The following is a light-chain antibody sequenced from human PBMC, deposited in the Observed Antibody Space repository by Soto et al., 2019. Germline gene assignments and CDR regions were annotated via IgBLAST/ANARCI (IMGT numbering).Light chain of an antibody. J-gene: IGLJ1*01. Sequence: QSVLTQPPSASGPPGQRVTISCSGSTSNIGSNTVNWYQQLPGTAPKLLIYSNNQRPSGVPDRFSGSKSGTSASLAISGLQSEDEADYYGAAWDDSLSGYVFGTGTKLTVL. CDR3: AAWDDSLSGYV. CDR2: SNN. CDR1: TSNIGSNT. V-gene: IGLV1-44*01.